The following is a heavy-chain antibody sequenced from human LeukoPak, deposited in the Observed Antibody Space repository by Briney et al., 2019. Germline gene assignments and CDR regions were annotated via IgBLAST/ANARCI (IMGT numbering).Heavy chain of an antibody. D-gene: IGHD7-27*01. V-gene: IGHV3-64D*09. CDR1: GFTLSSYS. CDR2: SGGAT. Sequence: GGSLRLSCSASGFTLSSYSMHWVRQAPGKGLEYVSTSGGATYYADSVKGRFAISRDNAKNTLYLQMSSLRAEDTAVYYCIKDRTGTYSFDYWGQGTLVTVSS. J-gene: IGHJ4*02. CDR3: IKDRTGTYSFDY.